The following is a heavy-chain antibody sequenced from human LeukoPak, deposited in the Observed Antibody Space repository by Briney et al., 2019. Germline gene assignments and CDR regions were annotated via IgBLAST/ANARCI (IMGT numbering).Heavy chain of an antibody. Sequence: ASVKVSCKASRYTFTSYYMHWVRQAPGQGLEWMGIINPSGGSTSYAQKFQGRVTMTRDTSTSTVYMELSSLRSEDTAVYYCATPGYCSSTSCYTRANYYYYGMDVWGQGTTVTVSS. D-gene: IGHD2-2*02. CDR2: INPSGGST. V-gene: IGHV1-46*01. J-gene: IGHJ6*02. CDR3: ATPGYCSSTSCYTRANYYYYGMDV. CDR1: RYTFTSYY.